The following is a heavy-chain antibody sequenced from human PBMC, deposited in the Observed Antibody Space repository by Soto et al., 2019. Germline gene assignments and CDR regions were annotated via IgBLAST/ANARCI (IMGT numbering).Heavy chain of an antibody. Sequence: SETLSLTCTVSGGSISSSSYYWGWIRQPPGKGLEWIGSIYYSGSTYYNPSLKSRVTISVDTSKNQFSLKLSSVTAADTAVYYCARRGSYYGMDVWGQGTTVTVSS. CDR2: IYYSGST. J-gene: IGHJ6*02. D-gene: IGHD3-16*01. V-gene: IGHV4-39*01. CDR3: ARRGSYYGMDV. CDR1: GGSISSSSYY.